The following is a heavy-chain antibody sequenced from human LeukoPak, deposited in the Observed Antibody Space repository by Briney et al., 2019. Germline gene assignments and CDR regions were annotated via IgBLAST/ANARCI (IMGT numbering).Heavy chain of an antibody. D-gene: IGHD3-9*01. J-gene: IGHJ4*02. V-gene: IGHV3-23*01. CDR3: AKGGIDYDILTPGLYLDY. Sequence: PGGSLRLSCAASGFTFSSYAMSWVRQAPGKGLEWVSAISGSGGSTYYADSVKGRFTISRDNSKNTLYLQMNSLRAEDTAVYYCAKGGIDYDILTPGLYLDYWGQGTLVTVSS. CDR1: GFTFSSYA. CDR2: ISGSGGST.